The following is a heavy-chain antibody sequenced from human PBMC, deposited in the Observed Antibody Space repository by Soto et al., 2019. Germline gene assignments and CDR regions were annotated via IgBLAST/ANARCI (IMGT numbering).Heavy chain of an antibody. D-gene: IGHD7-27*01. V-gene: IGHV3-15*01. Sequence: EVQLVESGGGLAKPGGSLRLSCAASGFTFSNSYMSWVRQTPGKGLEWVGRIKRKSDGETTDYAVPVKGRFTISRDDAKSTVYLQMNSLKTEDTAMYYCGTGSAFDIWGQGTMVTVSS. CDR1: GFTFSNSY. CDR2: IKRKSDGETT. CDR3: GTGSAFDI. J-gene: IGHJ3*02.